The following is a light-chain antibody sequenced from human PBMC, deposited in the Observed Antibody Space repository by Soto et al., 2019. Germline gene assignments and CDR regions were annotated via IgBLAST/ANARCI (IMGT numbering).Light chain of an antibody. V-gene: IGKV1-39*01. CDR2: AAY. J-gene: IGKJ1*01. CDR3: QQTSSTPPWT. CDR1: QSIASNY. Sequence: DIQMTQSPSSLSASVGDRVSITCRASQSIASNYLNWYQQKPGKAPNLLIYAAYRLQSGVQSRFSGSGSGTDFTLTISSLQPEDFATYYCQQTSSTPPWTFGPGTKVEIK.